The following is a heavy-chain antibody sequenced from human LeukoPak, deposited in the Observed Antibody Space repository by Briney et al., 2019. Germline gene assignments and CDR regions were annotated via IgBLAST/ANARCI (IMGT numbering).Heavy chain of an antibody. CDR1: GGSISSHY. D-gene: IGHD3-22*01. CDR3: ARVDDYYDSSGYYYSHDY. Sequence: SETLSLTCTVSGGSISSHYWSWIRQPPGKGLEWIGYIYYSGTTKYNPSLKSRVTLSADTSKNQFSLKLSSVTAADTAVYYCARVDDYYDSSGYYYSHDYWGQGTLVTVSS. V-gene: IGHV4-59*11. J-gene: IGHJ4*02. CDR2: IYYSGTT.